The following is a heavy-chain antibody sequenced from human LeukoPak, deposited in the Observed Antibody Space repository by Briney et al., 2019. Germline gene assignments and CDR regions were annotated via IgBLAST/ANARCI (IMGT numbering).Heavy chain of an antibody. CDR1: GYSFTSYW. D-gene: IGHD6-13*01. V-gene: IGHV5-51*01. CDR2: IYPVDSTP. CDR3: AITQYITSFDY. Sequence: GESLKISCKGSGYSFTSYWIAWVRQMPGNGLEWMAIIYPVDSTPRYSPSFQGQVTISVDKSISTAYLQWSALKASDTAIYYCAITQYITSFDYWGQGSLVTVSS. J-gene: IGHJ4*02.